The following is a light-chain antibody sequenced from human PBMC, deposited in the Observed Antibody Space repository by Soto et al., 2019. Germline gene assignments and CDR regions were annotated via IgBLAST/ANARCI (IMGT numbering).Light chain of an antibody. J-gene: IGKJ1*01. V-gene: IGKV1-39*01. CDR1: QSIRFY. CDR2: AAS. Sequence: DIQMTQSPSSLSASVGDRVTITCRASQSIRFYLNWYQQKPGKAPKLLIYAASSLQSGVPSRFSGSGSGTDFTLTISSLQPEDFETYYCQQSYKIPRTFGQATKVEIK. CDR3: QQSYKIPRT.